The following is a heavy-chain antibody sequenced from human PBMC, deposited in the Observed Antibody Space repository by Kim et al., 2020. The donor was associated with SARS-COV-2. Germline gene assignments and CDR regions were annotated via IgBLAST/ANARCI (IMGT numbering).Heavy chain of an antibody. CDR1: GGSFSGYY. J-gene: IGHJ6*02. CDR2: INHSGST. D-gene: IGHD3-16*01. Sequence: SETLSLTCAVYGGSFSGYYWSWIRQPPGKWLEWIGEINHSGSTNYNPSLKSRVTISVDTSKNQFSLKLSSVTAADTAVYYCARALIDPYYYGMDVWGQGT. CDR3: ARALIDPYYYGMDV. V-gene: IGHV4-34*01.